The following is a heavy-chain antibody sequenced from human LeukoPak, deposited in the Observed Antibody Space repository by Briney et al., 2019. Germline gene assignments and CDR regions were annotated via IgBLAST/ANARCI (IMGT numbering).Heavy chain of an antibody. CDR3: ARDRVYYDFWSGYYGGMDV. D-gene: IGHD3-3*01. J-gene: IGHJ6*02. CDR2: IKQDGSEK. Sequence: GGSLRLSCAASGFTFSSYWMSWVRQAPGKGLEWVANIKQDGSEKYYVDSVKGRFTISRDNAKNSLYLQMNSLRAEDTAVYYCARDRVYYDFWSGYYGGMDVWGQGTTVTVSS. CDR1: GFTFSSYW. V-gene: IGHV3-7*01.